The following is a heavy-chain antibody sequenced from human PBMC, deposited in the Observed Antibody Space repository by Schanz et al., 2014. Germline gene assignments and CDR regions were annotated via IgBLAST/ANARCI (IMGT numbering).Heavy chain of an antibody. J-gene: IGHJ4*02. CDR3: AKDLHSNSGNYYSYYFDS. CDR1: GFTFRSYS. CDR2: ISSTSRAT. D-gene: IGHD3-10*01. V-gene: IGHV3-21*05. Sequence: EVQLVESGGGLVKPGGSLRLSCAASGFTFRSYSMNWVRQAPGKGLEWISYISSTSRATYYADSVKGRFTISRDNAKNSLFLQMNSLSAEDTAVYYCAKDLHSNSGNYYSYYFDSWGPGALVTVSS.